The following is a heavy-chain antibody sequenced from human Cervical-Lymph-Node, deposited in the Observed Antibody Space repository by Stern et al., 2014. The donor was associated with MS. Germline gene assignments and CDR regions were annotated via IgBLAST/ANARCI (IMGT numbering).Heavy chain of an antibody. CDR2: INTNTGNP. J-gene: IGHJ3*02. D-gene: IGHD5-18*01. CDR3: ARDRAMVTGDAFDI. V-gene: IGHV7-4-1*02. Sequence: VNWVRQAPGQGLEWMGWINTNTGNPTYAQGFTGRFVFSLDTSVSTAYLQISSLKAEDTAVYYCARDRAMVTGDAFDIWGQGTMVTVSS.